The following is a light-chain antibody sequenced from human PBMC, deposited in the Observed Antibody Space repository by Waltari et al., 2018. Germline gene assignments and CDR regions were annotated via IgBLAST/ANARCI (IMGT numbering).Light chain of an antibody. Sequence: SYELTQPPSVSVSPGQTARITCSGDALPKQYAYWYQQKSGQAPVLVRYKDSERPSGSPERFAGSSSATTVTLTISGVQAEDEADYSCQSADSSGTYVVFGGGTKLTVL. CDR1: ALPKQY. CDR2: KDS. J-gene: IGLJ2*01. CDR3: QSADSSGTYVV. V-gene: IGLV3-25*03.